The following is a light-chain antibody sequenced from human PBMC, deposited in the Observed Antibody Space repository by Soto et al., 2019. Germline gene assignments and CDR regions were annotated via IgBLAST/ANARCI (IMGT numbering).Light chain of an antibody. CDR2: EVF. J-gene: IGLJ2*01. CDR1: SRDIGGHNH. CDR3: SSYAAVYNLL. Sequence: SALTKPPSASGPPGQSVTISCTGTSRDIGGHNHVSWFQHHPDKAPKLILYEVFKRPSGVPDRFSGSKSGNTASLTVSGLQADYEADSSCSSYAAVYNLLFGGGTKVPVL. V-gene: IGLV2-8*01.